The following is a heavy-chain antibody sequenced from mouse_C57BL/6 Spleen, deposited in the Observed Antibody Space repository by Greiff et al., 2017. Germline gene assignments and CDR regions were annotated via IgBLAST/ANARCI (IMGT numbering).Heavy chain of an antibody. D-gene: IGHD2-1*01. CDR1: GYSITSGYY. Sequence: VQLQQSGPGLVKPSQSLSLTCSVTGYSITSGYYWNWIRQFPGNKLEWMGYISYDGSNNYNPYLKNRISFTRDTSKNQFFLKLNSVTTEDTATYYCARGYYGNYYWYFDVWGTGTTVTVSS. CDR2: ISYDGSN. CDR3: ARGYYGNYYWYFDV. J-gene: IGHJ1*03. V-gene: IGHV3-6*01.